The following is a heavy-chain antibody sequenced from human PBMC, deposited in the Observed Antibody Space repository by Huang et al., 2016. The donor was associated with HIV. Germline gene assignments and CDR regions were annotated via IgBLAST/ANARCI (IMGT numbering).Heavy chain of an antibody. CDR3: ARGMGASWFAY. J-gene: IGHJ4*02. Sequence: EVQLVESGGGLVQPGGSLRLSCAASGFTFSSDNMNWFRQAPGKGLEWLSYMSKSSSPIYDADSVKGRFTISRDNAKNALYLQMTSLRDEDTAVYYCARGMGASWFAYWGQGALVTVSS. V-gene: IGHV3-48*02. CDR2: MSKSSSPI. CDR1: GFTFSSDN. D-gene: IGHD1-26*01.